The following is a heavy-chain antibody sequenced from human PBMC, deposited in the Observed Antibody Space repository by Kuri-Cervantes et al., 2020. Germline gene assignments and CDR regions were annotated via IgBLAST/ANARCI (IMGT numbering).Heavy chain of an antibody. Sequence: GESLKISCAASGFTFSSYGMHWVRQAPGKGLEWVAVIWYDGSNKYYADSVKGRFTISRDNSKNTLYLQMNSLRAEDTAVYYCARIFSSRYSSGWYLDYWGQGTLVTVSS. CDR3: ARIFSSRYSSGWYLDY. CDR2: IWYDGSNK. V-gene: IGHV3-33*08. D-gene: IGHD6-19*01. CDR1: GFTFSSYG. J-gene: IGHJ4*02.